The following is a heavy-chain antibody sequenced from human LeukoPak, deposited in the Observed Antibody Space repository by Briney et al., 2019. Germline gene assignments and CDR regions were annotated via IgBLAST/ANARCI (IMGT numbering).Heavy chain of an antibody. CDR3: ARFHPSGYFDY. CDR1: GGTFSSYA. CDR2: IIPIFGTA. V-gene: IGHV1-69*05. J-gene: IGHJ4*02. Sequence: SVKVSCKASGGTFSSYAISWVRQAPGQGLEWMGRIIPIFGTANYAQKFQGRVTITTDESTSTAYMELNSLRSEDTAVYYCARFHPSGYFDYWGQGTLVTVSS. D-gene: IGHD2-15*01.